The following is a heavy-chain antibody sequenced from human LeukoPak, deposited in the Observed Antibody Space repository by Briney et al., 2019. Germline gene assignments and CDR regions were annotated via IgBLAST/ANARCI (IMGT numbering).Heavy chain of an antibody. J-gene: IGHJ4*02. CDR3: AKEIFSYAVYYFDY. CDR1: GFTFSSYW. Sequence: GGSLRLSCAASGFTFSSYWMSWVRQAPGKGLEWVANIKQDGSEKYYVDSVKGRFTISRDNAKNSLYLQMNSLRAEDTAVYYCAKEIFSYAVYYFDYWGQGTLATVSS. V-gene: IGHV3-7*03. CDR2: IKQDGSEK. D-gene: IGHD5-18*01.